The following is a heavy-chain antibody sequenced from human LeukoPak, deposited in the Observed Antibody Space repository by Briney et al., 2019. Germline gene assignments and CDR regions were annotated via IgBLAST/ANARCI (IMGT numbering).Heavy chain of an antibody. CDR2: TYYRSKWYN. Sequence: SQTLSLTCAISGDSVPSNSAAWNWIRQSPSRGLEWLGRTYYRSKWYNDYAVSVKSRITINPDTSKNQFSLQLNSVTPEDTAVYYCTRAPDIVVVPAAEKADAFDIWGQGTMVTVSS. J-gene: IGHJ3*02. CDR1: GDSVPSNSAA. V-gene: IGHV6-1*01. CDR3: TRAPDIVVVPAAEKADAFDI. D-gene: IGHD2-2*01.